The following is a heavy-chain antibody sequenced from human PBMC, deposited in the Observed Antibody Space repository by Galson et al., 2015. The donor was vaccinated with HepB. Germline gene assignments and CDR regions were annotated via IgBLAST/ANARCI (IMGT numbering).Heavy chain of an antibody. Sequence: SLRLSCAASGFNFRFFAMSWVRQAPGKGLEWVALISHDGSYTYYADSVKGRFTISRDNSKNTLYLQMNSLRAEDTAVYYCAKDKTLVASLYFFYGMDVWGQGTTVTVSS. CDR3: AKDKTLVASLYFFYGMDV. J-gene: IGHJ6*02. D-gene: IGHD4/OR15-4a*01. CDR2: ISHDGSYT. V-gene: IGHV3-30*18. CDR1: GFNFRFFA.